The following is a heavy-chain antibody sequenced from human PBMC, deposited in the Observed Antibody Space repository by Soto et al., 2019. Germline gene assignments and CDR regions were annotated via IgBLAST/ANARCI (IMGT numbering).Heavy chain of an antibody. J-gene: IGHJ5*02. Sequence: QVQLVQSGAEVKKPGSSVKVSCKASGGTFSSYTISWVRQAPGQGLEWMGRIIPILGIANYAQKFQGRVTITADKSTSTAYMELSSLRSDDTAVYYSATKSPAYDFWSGSWFDPRGQGTLVTVSS. CDR3: ATKSPAYDFWSGSWFDP. D-gene: IGHD3-3*01. CDR2: IIPILGIA. CDR1: GGTFSSYT. V-gene: IGHV1-69*02.